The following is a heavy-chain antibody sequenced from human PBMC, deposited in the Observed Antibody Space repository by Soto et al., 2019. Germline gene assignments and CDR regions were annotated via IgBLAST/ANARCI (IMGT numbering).Heavy chain of an antibody. J-gene: IGHJ4*02. Sequence: SETLSLTCAVSGYSISSGYYWGWIRQPPGKGLEWIGSIYHSGSTYYNPSLKSRVTISVDTSKNQFSLKLSSVTAADTAVYYCARDLGYYYDSSGIDYWGQGTLVTVSS. V-gene: IGHV4-38-2*01. CDR1: GYSISSGYY. D-gene: IGHD3-22*01. CDR3: ARDLGYYYDSSGIDY. CDR2: IYHSGST.